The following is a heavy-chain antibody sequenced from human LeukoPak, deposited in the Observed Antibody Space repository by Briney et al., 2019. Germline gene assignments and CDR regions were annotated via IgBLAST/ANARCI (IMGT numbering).Heavy chain of an antibody. CDR2: IGGGDQSS. Sequence: GGSLRLSCATSGFNFKNYAMNWVRQAPGKGLEWVSTIGGGDQSSFYADSVKGRFTISRDNSKNTLYLQMNSLRAEGSAIYYCAKNSFIRGVTQKFFDGWGQGALVTVSS. J-gene: IGHJ4*02. D-gene: IGHD3-10*01. V-gene: IGHV3-23*01. CDR1: GFNFKNYA. CDR3: AKNSFIRGVTQKFFDG.